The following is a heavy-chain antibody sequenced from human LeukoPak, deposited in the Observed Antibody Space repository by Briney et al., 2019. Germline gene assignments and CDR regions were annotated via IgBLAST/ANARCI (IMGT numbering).Heavy chain of an antibody. CDR1: GITLSNYG. J-gene: IGHJ4*02. V-gene: IGHV3-23*01. CDR2: ISDSGGRT. CDR3: AKARRPGIAVAGSFDY. Sequence: GGSLRLSCAVSGITLSNYGMSWVRQAPGKGLEWVAGISDSGGRTNYADSVKGRFTISRDNSKNTLYLQMNSLRAEDTAVYYCAKARRPGIAVAGSFDYWGQGTLVTVSS. D-gene: IGHD6-19*01.